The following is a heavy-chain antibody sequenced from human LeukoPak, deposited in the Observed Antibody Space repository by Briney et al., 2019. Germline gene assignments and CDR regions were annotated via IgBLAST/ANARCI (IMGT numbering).Heavy chain of an antibody. CDR1: GYTFTSYG. J-gene: IGHJ5*02. CDR2: ISAYNGNT. CDR3: ARAHPYRMTIDSSGYYPLYNWFDP. D-gene: IGHD3-22*01. Sequence: GASVKVSCKASGYTFTSYGISWVRRAPGQGLEWMGWISAYNGNTNYAQKLQGRVTMTTDTSTSTAYMELRSLRSDDTAVYYCARAHPYRMTIDSSGYYPLYNWFDPWGQGTLVTVSS. V-gene: IGHV1-18*01.